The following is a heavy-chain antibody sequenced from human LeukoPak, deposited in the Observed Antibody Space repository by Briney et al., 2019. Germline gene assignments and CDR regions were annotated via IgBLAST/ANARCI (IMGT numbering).Heavy chain of an antibody. CDR3: ASHPVPAAKGYYFDY. D-gene: IGHD2-2*01. J-gene: IGHJ4*02. CDR2: ISAYNGNT. CDR1: GYSFSGNG. Sequence: ASVKVSCKASGYSFSGNGITWVRQAPGQGLEWMGWISAYNGNTNYAQKLQGRVTMTTDTSTSTAYMELSSLRSEDTAVYYCASHPVPAAKGYYFDYWGQGTLVTVSS. V-gene: IGHV1-18*04.